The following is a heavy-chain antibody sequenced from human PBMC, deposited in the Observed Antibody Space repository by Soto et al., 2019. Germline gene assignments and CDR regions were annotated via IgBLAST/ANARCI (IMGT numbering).Heavy chain of an antibody. V-gene: IGHV3-30-3*01. J-gene: IGHJ4*02. CDR3: ERDKRDLRFLEWSYYFDY. CDR2: ISYDGSNK. D-gene: IGHD3-3*01. CDR1: GFTFSNYA. Sequence: GGSLRLSCAPSGFTFSNYAMHWVRQAPGKGLEWVAVISYDGSNKYYADSVKGRFTISRDNSKNTLYLQMNSLRAEDTAVYYCERDKRDLRFLEWSYYFDYWGQGT.